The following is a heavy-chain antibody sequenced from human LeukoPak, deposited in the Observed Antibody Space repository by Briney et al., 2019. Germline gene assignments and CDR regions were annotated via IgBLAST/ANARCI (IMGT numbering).Heavy chain of an antibody. CDR1: GGSIGSTSYY. V-gene: IGHV4-39*01. D-gene: IGHD3-22*01. Sequence: SETLSLTCAVSGGSIGSTSYYWAWIRQPPGKGLEWIGTIYYSGSTYHNPSLKSRVTLSVDTSRNQFSLRLSSVAAADTAVYYCAKAGVRYFDSSGLYAFDFWGQGTTVTVSS. CDR3: AKAGVRYFDSSGLYAFDF. CDR2: IYYSGST. J-gene: IGHJ3*01.